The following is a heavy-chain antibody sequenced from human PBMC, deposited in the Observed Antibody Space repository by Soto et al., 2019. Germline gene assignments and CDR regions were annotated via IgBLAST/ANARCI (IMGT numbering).Heavy chain of an antibody. V-gene: IGHV3-7*01. CDR3: ARGYSSGWTHVPDYGMDV. CDR2: IKQDGSEK. Sequence: PGGSLRLSCAASGFTFSSYWMSWVRQAPGKGLEWVANIKQDGSEKYYVDSVKGRFTISRDNAKNSLYLQMNSLRAEDTAVYYCARGYSSGWTHVPDYGMDVWGQGTTVTVSS. D-gene: IGHD6-19*01. J-gene: IGHJ6*02. CDR1: GFTFSSYW.